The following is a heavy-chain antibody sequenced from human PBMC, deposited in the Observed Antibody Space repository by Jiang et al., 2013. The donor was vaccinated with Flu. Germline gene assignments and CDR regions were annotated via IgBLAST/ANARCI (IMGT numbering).Heavy chain of an antibody. CDR3: AREFGDSSGYYLDY. CDR1: GGSISSYY. J-gene: IGHJ4*02. D-gene: IGHD3-22*01. Sequence: LLKPSETLSLTCTVSGGSISSYYWSWIRQPPGKGLEWIGYIYYSGSTNYNPSLKSRVTISVDTSKNQFSLKLSSVTAADTAVYYCAREFGDSSGYYLDYWGQGTLVTVSS. V-gene: IGHV4-59*01. CDR2: IYYSGST.